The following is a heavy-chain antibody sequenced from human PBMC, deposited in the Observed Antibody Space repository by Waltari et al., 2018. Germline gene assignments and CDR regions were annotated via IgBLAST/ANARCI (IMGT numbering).Heavy chain of an antibody. J-gene: IGHJ4*02. CDR2: IRYDGSNK. CDR3: AKGPNIGLDY. V-gene: IGHV3-30*02. D-gene: IGHD2-8*01. CDR1: GYTFSSYA. Sequence: QVQLVESGRGVVQPGGSLRLSCAASGYTFSSYAMPWVRQAPGKALEWVAFIRYDGSNKYYADSVKGRFTISRDNSKNTLYLQMNSLRAEDTAVYYCAKGPNIGLDYWGQGTLVTVSS.